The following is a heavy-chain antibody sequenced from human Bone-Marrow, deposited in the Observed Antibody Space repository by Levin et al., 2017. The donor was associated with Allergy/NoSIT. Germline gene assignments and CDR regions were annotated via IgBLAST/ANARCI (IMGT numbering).Heavy chain of an antibody. CDR1: GFTFSSYT. Sequence: LSLTCEASGFTFSSYTMHWVRQAPGKGLEWVTVISYDGNEKYYADSVKGRFTISRDDSKNTLYLQMNSLRGDDTAVYYCVASRTTGWGQGTLVTVSS. V-gene: IGHV3-30-3*01. CDR2: ISYDGNEK. J-gene: IGHJ4*02. D-gene: IGHD4-11*01. CDR3: VASRTTG.